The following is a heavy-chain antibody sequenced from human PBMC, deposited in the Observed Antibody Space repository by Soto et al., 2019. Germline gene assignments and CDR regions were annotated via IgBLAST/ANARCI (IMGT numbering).Heavy chain of an antibody. CDR2: MYYSGTT. J-gene: IGHJ5*02. Sequence: GKTSETLSLTCTVSGGSISSSDFYWGWLRQTPGKGLEFIGSMYYSGTTYYNPSLKSRVTISVDTSKNQFTLKLISVTAADTAVYYCAVVDSTGNWFDPGGEGALVTVSS. V-gene: IGHV4-39*01. CDR1: GGSISSSDFY. CDR3: AVVDSTGNWFDP. D-gene: IGHD6-25*01.